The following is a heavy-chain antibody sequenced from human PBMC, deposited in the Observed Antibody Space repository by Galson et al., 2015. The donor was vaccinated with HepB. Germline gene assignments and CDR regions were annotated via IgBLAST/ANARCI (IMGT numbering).Heavy chain of an antibody. J-gene: IGHJ5*02. V-gene: IGHV3-48*02. D-gene: IGHD1-26*01. Sequence: SLRLSCAASGFTFSSYRMNWVRQAPGKGLEWLSYISTSSNTIYYADSVRGRFTISRDNAKNSLFLQMNSLRDEDTAVYYCTGDLGGGEGLDPWGQGTLVTVSS. CDR3: TGDLGGGEGLDP. CDR2: ISTSSNTI. CDR1: GFTFSSYR.